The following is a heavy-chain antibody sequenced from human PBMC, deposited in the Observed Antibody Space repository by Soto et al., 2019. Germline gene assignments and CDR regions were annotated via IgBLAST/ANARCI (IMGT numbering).Heavy chain of an antibody. CDR2: ISGSGVST. Sequence: GGSLRLSCAASGFTFSSYAMSWVRQAPGKGLEWVSAISGSGVSTYYADSVKGRFTISRDNSKNTLYLQMNSLRADATAVYYCAKLALAVTTIFDYWVQGTLVTFSS. J-gene: IGHJ4*02. CDR3: AKLALAVTTIFDY. V-gene: IGHV3-23*01. D-gene: IGHD4-17*01. CDR1: GFTFSSYA.